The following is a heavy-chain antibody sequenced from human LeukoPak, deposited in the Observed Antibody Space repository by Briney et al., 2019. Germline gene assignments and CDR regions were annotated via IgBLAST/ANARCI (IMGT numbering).Heavy chain of an antibody. D-gene: IGHD6-6*01. CDR1: GDSISSNGYY. CDR2: IYSSGSA. Sequence: NSSETLSLTCTVSGDSISSNGYYWSWIRQPAGKGLEWIGHIYSSGSANYNPSLKSRITMSVDTSKNQFSLMLSSVTAADTAVYYCVRAVRKQLVGRGGWFDPWGQGTLVTVSS. J-gene: IGHJ5*02. CDR3: VRAVRKQLVGRGGWFDP. V-gene: IGHV4-61*09.